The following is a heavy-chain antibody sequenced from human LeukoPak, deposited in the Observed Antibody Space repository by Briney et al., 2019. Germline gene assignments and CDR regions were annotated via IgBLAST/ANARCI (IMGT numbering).Heavy chain of an antibody. CDR2: ISWDGVST. CDR3: GRTYRSDYFVDV. J-gene: IGHJ6*03. D-gene: IGHD3-16*02. CDR1: GFIFDDYA. Sequence: GGSLRLSCAASGFIFDDYAMHWVRQAPGKGLEWVSHISWDGVSTAYADSVKGRFTISRDNSKNSLYLQMNRLGAEDTALYYCGRTYRSDYFVDVWGKGTTVTVSS. V-gene: IGHV3-43D*03.